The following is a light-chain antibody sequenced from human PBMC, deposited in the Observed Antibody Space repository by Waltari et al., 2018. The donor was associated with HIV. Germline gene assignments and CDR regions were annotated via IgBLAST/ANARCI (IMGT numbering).Light chain of an antibody. Sequence: QSVLTQPPSVSAAPGQKVTISCSGISSNIGNNFVSWFQQLPGTAPKLLIYDNTRRPSGIPDRFYGSKSGTSATLGITGLQSGDEADYYCGTWDSSLSAWVFGGGTKLTVL. CDR2: DNT. CDR3: GTWDSSLSAWV. J-gene: IGLJ2*01. CDR1: SSNIGNNF. V-gene: IGLV1-51*01.